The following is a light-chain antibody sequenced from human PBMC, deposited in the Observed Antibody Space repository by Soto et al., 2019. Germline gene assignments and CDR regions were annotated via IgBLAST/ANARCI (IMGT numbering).Light chain of an antibody. Sequence: DIQMTQSPCSLSASVGDRVTITCRASQDISNFLAWYQQKRGKVPKLLVYDASTLQSGVPTRFSGSGSGTHFTLTISSLQPEDVASYYCQEYNSLLYTFGQGTKLEIK. CDR1: QDISNF. J-gene: IGKJ2*01. CDR3: QEYNSLLYT. CDR2: DAS. V-gene: IGKV1-27*01.